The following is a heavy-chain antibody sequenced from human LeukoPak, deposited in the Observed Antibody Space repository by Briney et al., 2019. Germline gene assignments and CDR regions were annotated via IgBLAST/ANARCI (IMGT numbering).Heavy chain of an antibody. Sequence: QPGRSLRLSCAASGFTFSNHGMHWVRQAPGKGLEWVAFISYDGSNKYYADSVKGRFTISRDNPKNTLYLQMNSLRAEDTAVYYCAKDTKAAAGTPLFDYWGQGTLVTVSS. J-gene: IGHJ4*02. CDR3: AKDTKAAAGTPLFDY. V-gene: IGHV3-30*18. CDR1: GFTFSNHG. CDR2: ISYDGSNK. D-gene: IGHD6-13*01.